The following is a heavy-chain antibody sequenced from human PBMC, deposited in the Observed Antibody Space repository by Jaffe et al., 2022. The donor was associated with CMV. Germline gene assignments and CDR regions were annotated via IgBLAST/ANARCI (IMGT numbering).Heavy chain of an antibody. Sequence: QVQLQESGPGLVKPSETLSLTCTVSGGSISSYYWSWIRQPPGKGLEWIGYIYYSGSTNYNPSLKSRVTISVDTSKNQFSLKLSSVTAADTAVYYCARGSGMVVAAHSGPDYYYYYGMDVWGQGTTVTVSS. V-gene: IGHV4-59*01. CDR3: ARGSGMVVAAHSGPDYYYYYGMDV. CDR2: IYYSGST. D-gene: IGHD2-15*01. J-gene: IGHJ6*02. CDR1: GGSISSYY.